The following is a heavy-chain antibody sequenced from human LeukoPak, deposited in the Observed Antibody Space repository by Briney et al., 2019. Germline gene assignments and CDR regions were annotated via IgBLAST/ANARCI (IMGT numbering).Heavy chain of an antibody. CDR1: GFTFDDYA. Sequence: GRSLRLSCAASGFTFDDYAMHWVRHAPGKGLEWVSGINWSSGNIDYADSVRGRFTISRDNAKNSLYLQMNSLRPEDTALYYCAKGIAAAGPYYYYGMDVWGQGTTVTVSS. CDR3: AKGIAAAGPYYYYGMDV. D-gene: IGHD6-13*01. CDR2: INWSSGNI. V-gene: IGHV3-9*01. J-gene: IGHJ6*02.